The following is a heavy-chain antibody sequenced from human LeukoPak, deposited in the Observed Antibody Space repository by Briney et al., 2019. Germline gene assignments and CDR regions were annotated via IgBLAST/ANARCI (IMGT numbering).Heavy chain of an antibody. CDR3: TRLLTVYGH. V-gene: IGHV3-73*01. J-gene: IGHJ4*02. Sequence: PGGSLKLSCAASGFTFSGSAMHWVRQASGKGLEWVGRIGSKANSYATAYAASVKGRFTISRDDSKNTAYLQMNSLKTEDTAVYYCTRLLTVYGHWGQGTLVTVSS. CDR2: IGSKANSYAT. D-gene: IGHD5/OR15-5a*01. CDR1: GFTFSGSA.